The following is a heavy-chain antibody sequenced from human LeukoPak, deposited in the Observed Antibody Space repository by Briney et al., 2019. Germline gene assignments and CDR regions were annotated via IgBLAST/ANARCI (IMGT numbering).Heavy chain of an antibody. V-gene: IGHV3-23*01. Sequence: GGSLRLSCAASGFTFSIYAMSWVRQAPGKGLEWVSGISGSGGNTHYADSVKGRFTISRDNSKDTLYLQMNSLRADDTAVYYCAKDDRWLQFCCWGQGTLVTVSA. CDR2: ISGSGGNT. CDR1: GFTFSIYA. J-gene: IGHJ4*02. CDR3: AKDDRWLQFCC. D-gene: IGHD5-24*01.